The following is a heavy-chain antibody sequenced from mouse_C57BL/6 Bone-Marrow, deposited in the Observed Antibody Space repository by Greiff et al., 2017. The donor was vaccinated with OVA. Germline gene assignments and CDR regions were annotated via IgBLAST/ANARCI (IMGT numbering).Heavy chain of an antibody. CDR3: ARSYDDGLFDV. Sequence: EVKLQESGPGLAKPSQTLSLTCSVTGYSITSDYWNWVRKFPGNKLEYMGYISYSGSTSSNPSLKSRISITRDTSKTQSYLQVNSVTTEDTATYYCARSYDDGLFDVWGKGTTLTVSS. V-gene: IGHV3-8*01. CDR1: GYSITSDY. D-gene: IGHD2-4*01. CDR2: ISYSGST. J-gene: IGHJ1*03.